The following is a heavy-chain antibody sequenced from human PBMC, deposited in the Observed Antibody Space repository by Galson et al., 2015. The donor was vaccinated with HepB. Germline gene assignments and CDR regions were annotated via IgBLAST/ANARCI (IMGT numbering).Heavy chain of an antibody. CDR1: GYTFTSYD. V-gene: IGHV1-8*01. CDR2: MNPNSGNT. J-gene: IGHJ5*02. D-gene: IGHD3-3*01. CDR3: ARGRITIFGVVIFDP. Sequence: SVKVSCKASGYTFTSYDINWVRQATGQGLEWMGWMNPNSGNTGYAQKFQGRVTMTRNTSISTAYMELSSLRSEDTTVYYCARGRITIFGVVIFDPWGQGTLVTVSS.